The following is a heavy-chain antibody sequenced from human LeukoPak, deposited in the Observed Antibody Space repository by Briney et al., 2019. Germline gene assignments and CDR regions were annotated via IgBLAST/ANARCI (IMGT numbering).Heavy chain of an antibody. CDR2: IYYSGST. CDR3: ARVSGYSQNWFDP. Sequence: GSLRLSCAASGFTFSNGWMSWVRQAPGKGLEWIGYIYYSGSTNYNPSLKSRVTISVDTSKNQFSLKLSSVTAADTAVYYCARVSGYSQNWFDPWGQGTLVTVSS. V-gene: IGHV4-59*01. D-gene: IGHD5-12*01. J-gene: IGHJ5*02. CDR1: GFTFSNGW.